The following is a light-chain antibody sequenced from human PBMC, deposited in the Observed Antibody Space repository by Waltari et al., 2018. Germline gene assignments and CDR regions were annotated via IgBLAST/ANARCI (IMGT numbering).Light chain of an antibody. V-gene: IGKV1-39*01. CDR2: AAS. J-gene: IGKJ2*01. CDR1: QSISSY. Sequence: DIQMTQSPSSLSASVGDRVTITCRASQSISSYLNWYQQKPGKAPKLLIYAASSLHSGVPSRFSCSGSGTDFTLTISSLQPEDFATYYCQQSYSTRYTFGQGTKLEIK. CDR3: QQSYSTRYT.